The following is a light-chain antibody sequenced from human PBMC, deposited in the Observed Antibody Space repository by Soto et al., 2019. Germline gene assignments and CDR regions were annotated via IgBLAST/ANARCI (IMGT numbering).Light chain of an antibody. CDR2: EVS. CDR1: SSDVGGYNY. J-gene: IGLJ1*01. CDR3: SPYAGSPYV. Sequence: QSVLTQPPSASGSPGQSVTISCTGTSSDVGGYNYVSWYQQHPGKAPKLMIYEVSKRPSGVPDRFSGSKSGNTASLTVSGLQAEDEADYYCSPYAGSPYVFGTGTKVTVL. V-gene: IGLV2-8*01.